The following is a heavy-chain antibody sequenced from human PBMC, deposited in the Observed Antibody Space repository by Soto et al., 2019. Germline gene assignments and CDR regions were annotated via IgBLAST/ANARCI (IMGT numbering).Heavy chain of an antibody. Sequence: SETLSLTCTVSGGSISSYYWSWIRQPAGKGLEWIGRIYTSASTNYNPSLKSRVTMSVDTSKNQFFLKLSSVTAADTAVYYCARDEMIVVGSHYYYYGMDVWGQGTTVTVSS. CDR1: GGSISSYY. D-gene: IGHD3-22*01. CDR2: IYTSAST. V-gene: IGHV4-4*07. CDR3: ARDEMIVVGSHYYYYGMDV. J-gene: IGHJ6*02.